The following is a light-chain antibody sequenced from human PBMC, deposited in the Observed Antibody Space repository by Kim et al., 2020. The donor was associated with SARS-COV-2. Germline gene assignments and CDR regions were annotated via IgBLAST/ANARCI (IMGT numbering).Light chain of an antibody. Sequence: EIVMTQSPATLSVSPGERATLSCRASQSVSSNLAWYQQKPGQAPRLLIYGASTRATGIPARFNGSGSGTEFTLTISSLESEDFAFYYCQRHNNSDGFGQGTKVDIK. V-gene: IGKV3-15*01. CDR1: QSVSSN. CDR3: QRHNNSDG. J-gene: IGKJ1*01. CDR2: GAS.